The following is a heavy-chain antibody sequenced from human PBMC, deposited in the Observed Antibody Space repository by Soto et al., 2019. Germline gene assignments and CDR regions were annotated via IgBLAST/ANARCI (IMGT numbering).Heavy chain of an antibody. CDR1: GYTFTSYG. CDR3: ARAHVAAMVWFDP. J-gene: IGHJ5*02. V-gene: IGHV1-18*01. CDR2: ISAYNGNT. D-gene: IGHD2-15*01. Sequence: GSSVKVSCKASGYTFTSYGSSWVRQAPGQGLEWMGWISAYNGNTNYAQKLQGRVTMTTDTSTSTAYMELRSLRSDDTAVYYCARAHVAAMVWFDPWGQGTLVTVSS.